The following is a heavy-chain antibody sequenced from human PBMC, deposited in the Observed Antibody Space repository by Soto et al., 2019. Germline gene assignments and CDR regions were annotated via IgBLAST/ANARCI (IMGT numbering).Heavy chain of an antibody. CDR3: ARDRAEYSSSHWFVP. Sequence: AGGSLRLSCAASGFTFSTYAMHWVRQAPGKGLEWVAAISYDVIDKYYADSVRGRFIISTDNFKNTLYLQMNSLRPEDTAVYYCARDRAEYSSSHWFVPWGQGTMVTV. J-gene: IGHJ5*02. V-gene: IGHV3-30-3*01. CDR1: GFTFSTYA. D-gene: IGHD6-6*01. CDR2: ISYDVIDK.